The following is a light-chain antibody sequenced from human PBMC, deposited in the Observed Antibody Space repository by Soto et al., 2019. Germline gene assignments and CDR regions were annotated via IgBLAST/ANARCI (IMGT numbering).Light chain of an antibody. CDR3: CSSAPESTYV. CDR1: KLGDKY. J-gene: IGLJ1*01. CDR2: QDS. Sequence: SYELTQPPSVSVSPGQTASITCSGDKLGDKYACWYQQKPGQSPVLVIYQDSKRPSGIPERFSGSNSGNTATLTISGTQAMDEADYFCCSSAPESTYVFGTGTKVTVL. V-gene: IGLV3-1*01.